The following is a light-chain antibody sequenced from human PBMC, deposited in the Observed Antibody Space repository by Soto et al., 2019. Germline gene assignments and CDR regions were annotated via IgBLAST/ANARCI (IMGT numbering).Light chain of an antibody. CDR3: QQYGSSLP. Sequence: EFVLTQSPGTLSLSPGESATLSCRASQSLSGTYLAWYQQKPGQAPRLLIDGASSRATGIPDRFSGSGSGPDFTLTISRLEPEDFAVYYCQQYGSSLPFGQGTKVDIK. CDR1: QSLSGTY. V-gene: IGKV3-20*01. CDR2: GAS. J-gene: IGKJ1*01.